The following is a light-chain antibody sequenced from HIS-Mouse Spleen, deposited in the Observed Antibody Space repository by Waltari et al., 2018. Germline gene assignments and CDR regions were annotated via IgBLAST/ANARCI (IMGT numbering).Light chain of an antibody. CDR3: YSTDSSGNHRV. CDR2: EDS. Sequence: SYELTQPPSVSVSPGQTARITCSGEALPKKYAYWDQQKSGQAPGLVIYEDSKRPPGIPERFSGSSSGTMATLTISGAQVEDEADYYCYSTDSSGNHRVFGGGTKLTVL. J-gene: IGLJ2*01. V-gene: IGLV3-10*01. CDR1: ALPKKY.